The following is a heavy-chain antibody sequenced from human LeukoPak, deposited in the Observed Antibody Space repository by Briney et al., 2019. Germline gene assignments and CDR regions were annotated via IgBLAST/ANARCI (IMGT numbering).Heavy chain of an antibody. CDR1: GGSISSSNW. Sequence: SGTLSLTCAVSGGSISSSNWWSWVRQPPGKGLEWIGEIYHSGSTNYNPSLKSRVTISVDKSKNQFSLKLSSVTAADTAVYYCARGLRYYYDSSPGYYYYGMDVWGQGTTVTVSS. J-gene: IGHJ6*02. CDR2: IYHSGST. CDR3: ARGLRYYYDSSPGYYYYGMDV. V-gene: IGHV4-4*02. D-gene: IGHD3-22*01.